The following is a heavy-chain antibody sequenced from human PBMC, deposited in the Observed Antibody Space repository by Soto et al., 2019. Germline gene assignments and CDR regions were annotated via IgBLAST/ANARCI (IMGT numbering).Heavy chain of an antibody. J-gene: IGHJ4*02. CDR3: ARAIGEVGGRDY. CDR2: INPDSGGT. CDR1: GYTCTVYY. V-gene: IGHV1-2*02. Sequence: GASVKVSCKASGYTCTVYYMHCVVQSPGQGLEWMGWINPDSGGTNYAQKFQGRVTMTRDTSISTAYMELSRLRSDDTAVYYCARAIGEVGGRDYWGQGTLVTVSS. D-gene: IGHD3-16*01.